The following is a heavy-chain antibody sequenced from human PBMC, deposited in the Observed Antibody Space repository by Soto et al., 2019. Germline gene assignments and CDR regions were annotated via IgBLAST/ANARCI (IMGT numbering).Heavy chain of an antibody. CDR3: ARGRYSCPDFYYYGLDV. J-gene: IGHJ6*02. CDR1: ASIFSSFG. D-gene: IGHD1-26*01. Sequence: QVQLVQSGAEVKKPGASVKVSCKASASIFSSFGITWVRQAPGQGPEWMGRINAYNGNTKYAQEFQGRVTLTTDTSTSTAYMELRSLRSDDTAVYYCARGRYSCPDFYYYGLDVWGQGTAVTVSS. CDR2: INAYNGNT. V-gene: IGHV1-18*01.